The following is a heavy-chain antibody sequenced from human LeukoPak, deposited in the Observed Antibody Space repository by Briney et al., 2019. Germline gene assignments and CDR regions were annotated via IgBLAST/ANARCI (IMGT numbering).Heavy chain of an antibody. J-gene: IGHJ4*02. V-gene: IGHV3-9*01. Sequence: GGSLRLSCAASGFTFDDYAMHWVRQAPGKGLEWVSGISWNSGSIGYADSVKGRFTISRDNAKNSLYLQMNSLRAEDTAVYYCARAGVARHWIPGYFDYWGQGTLVTVSS. CDR1: GFTFDDYA. CDR3: ARAGVARHWIPGYFDY. CDR2: ISWNSGSI. D-gene: IGHD1-1*01.